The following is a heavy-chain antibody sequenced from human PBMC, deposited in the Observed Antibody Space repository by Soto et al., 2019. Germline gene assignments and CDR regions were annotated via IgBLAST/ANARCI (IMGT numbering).Heavy chain of an antibody. V-gene: IGHV3-23*01. CDR3: ARGVLWFADSPGDCIFDI. J-gene: IGHJ3*02. CDR1: GFTFSSYA. D-gene: IGHD3-10*01. Sequence: EVQLLESGGALVQPGASLRLSCVVSGFTFSSYAMSWVRQAPGKGLEWVSTISGSGDSTYYADSVKGRFAISRDSSLFLQMNGLRADDTAVYYCARGVLWFADSPGDCIFDIWGQGTMVTVAS. CDR2: ISGSGDST.